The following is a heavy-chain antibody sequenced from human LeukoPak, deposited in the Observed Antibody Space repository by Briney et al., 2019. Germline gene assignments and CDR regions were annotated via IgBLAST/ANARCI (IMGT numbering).Heavy chain of an antibody. Sequence: SETQSLTCTVSGASISSYYWSWIRQPPGKGLQGIGYIYYSGSTNYNPSLKSRVTISVDTSKNQFSLKLSSVTAADTAVHYGARVPSQNWGCPGYYYYYMDVWGKGTTVSVSS. CDR3: ARVPSQNWGCPGYYYYYMDV. D-gene: IGHD7-27*01. CDR2: IYYSGST. J-gene: IGHJ6*03. CDR1: GASISSYY. V-gene: IGHV4-59*01.